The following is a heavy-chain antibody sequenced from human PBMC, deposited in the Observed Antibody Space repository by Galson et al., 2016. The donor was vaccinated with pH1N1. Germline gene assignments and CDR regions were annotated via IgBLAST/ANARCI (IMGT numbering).Heavy chain of an antibody. CDR2: FSGSTA. D-gene: IGHD3-16*01. CDR1: GFTFSNYA. CDR3: TRDAWGWIFDS. Sequence: SLRLSCAASGFTFSNYAMSWVRQAPGKGLEWVSGFSGSTALYADSVKDRFTISRDNLQNTFYLQMNSLRAEDTAIYYCTRDAWGWIFDSWGQGTLVTVSS. V-gene: IGHV3-23*01. J-gene: IGHJ4*02.